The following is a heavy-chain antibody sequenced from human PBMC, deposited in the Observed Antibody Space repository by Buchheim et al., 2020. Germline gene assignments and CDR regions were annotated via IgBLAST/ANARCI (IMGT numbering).Heavy chain of an antibody. D-gene: IGHD2-15*01. Sequence: QVQLVQSGAEVKKPGSSVKVSCKASGGTFNSHAINWVRQAPGQGLEWMGGIIPLFGTAAYAQKFQGRVTITADKSTNTAYMEMSRLRSDDTAVYYCARDEIVVVVAVYYYYGMDVWGQGTT. CDR2: IIPLFGTA. CDR1: GGTFNSHA. V-gene: IGHV1-69*06. CDR3: ARDEIVVVVAVYYYYGMDV. J-gene: IGHJ6*02.